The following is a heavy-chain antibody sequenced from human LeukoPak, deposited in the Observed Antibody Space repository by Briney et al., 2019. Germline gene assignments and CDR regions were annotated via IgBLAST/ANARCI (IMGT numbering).Heavy chain of an antibody. V-gene: IGHV3-21*01. D-gene: IGHD5-12*01. CDR1: GFTFSSYS. CDR2: ISSSSSYI. Sequence: GRSLRLSCAASGFTFSSYSMNWVRQAPGKGLEWVSSISSSSSYIYYADSVKGRFTISRDNAKNSLYLQMNSLRAEDTAVYYCARAKVAYGMDVWGQGTTVTVSS. J-gene: IGHJ6*02. CDR3: ARAKVAYGMDV.